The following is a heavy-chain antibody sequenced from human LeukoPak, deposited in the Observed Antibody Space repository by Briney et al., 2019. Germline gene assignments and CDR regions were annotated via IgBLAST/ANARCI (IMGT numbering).Heavy chain of an antibody. J-gene: IGHJ6*03. D-gene: IGHD2-2*01. CDR3: ARGAYCSSTSCYGDYYYMDV. V-gene: IGHV3-21*01. CDR2: ISSSSSYI. CDR1: GFTFSSYS. Sequence: GRSLRLSCAPSGFTFSSYSMNSVRQAPGKWLGWVSSISSSSSYIYYADSVKGRFTISRDNAKNSLYLQMNSLRAEDTAVYYCARGAYCSSTSCYGDYYYMDVWGKGTTVTISS.